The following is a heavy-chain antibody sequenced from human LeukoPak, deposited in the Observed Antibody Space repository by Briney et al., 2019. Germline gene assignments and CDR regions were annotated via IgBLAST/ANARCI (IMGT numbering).Heavy chain of an antibody. D-gene: IGHD3-9*01. Sequence: ASVKVSCKASGGTFSSYAISWVRQAPGQGLEWMGGIIPIFGTANYGQKFQGRVTITTDESTSTAYMELSSLRSEDTAVYYCARGGYDILTGYSYYYYMDVWGKGTTVTVSS. J-gene: IGHJ6*03. CDR3: ARGGYDILTGYSYYYYMDV. V-gene: IGHV1-69*05. CDR1: GGTFSSYA. CDR2: IIPIFGTA.